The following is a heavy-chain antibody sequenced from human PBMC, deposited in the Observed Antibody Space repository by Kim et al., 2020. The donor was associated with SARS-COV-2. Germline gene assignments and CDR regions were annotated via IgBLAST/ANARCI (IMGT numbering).Heavy chain of an antibody. CDR1: GFTFTGHS. CDR3: LNDELGWRWGY. CDR2: IEGSDGTT. V-gene: IGHV3-23*01. J-gene: IGHJ4*01. Sequence: GGSLRLSCTTSGFTFTGHSMSWVRQPPGKGLDWVSRIEGSDGTTYDVDSMGGLISICRDYSKKTIYLQNSAFRADATAAYFRLNDELGWRWGYWG. D-gene: IGHD2-21*01.